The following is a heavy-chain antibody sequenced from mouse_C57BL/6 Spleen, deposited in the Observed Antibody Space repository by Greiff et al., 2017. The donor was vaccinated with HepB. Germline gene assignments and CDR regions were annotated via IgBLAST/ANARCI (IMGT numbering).Heavy chain of an antibody. V-gene: IGHV5-17*01. J-gene: IGHJ4*01. CDR3: ARDAYGSRYNVPIYYYAMDY. Sequence: EVQLVESGGGLVKPGGSLKLSCAASGFTFSDYGMHWVRQAPEKGLEWVAYISSGSSTIYYADTVKGRFTISRDNAKNTLLLQMTSLRSDDTAMYYCARDAYGSRYNVPIYYYAMDYWGQGTSVTVSS. CDR2: ISSGSSTI. CDR1: GFTFSDYG. D-gene: IGHD1-1*01.